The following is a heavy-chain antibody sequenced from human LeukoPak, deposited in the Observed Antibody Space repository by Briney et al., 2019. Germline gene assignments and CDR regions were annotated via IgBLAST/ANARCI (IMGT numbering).Heavy chain of an antibody. Sequence: GGSPRLSCAASGFTLSSYGMSWVRQAPGKGLDWVSAISGSDSNTYYADSVKGRFTISRDNSKNTLYLQMNSLRAEDTAKYYCAKRREGAFDYWGQGILGTVSA. CDR3: AKRREGAFDY. CDR1: GFTLSSYG. D-gene: IGHD1-26*01. V-gene: IGHV3-23*01. J-gene: IGHJ4*02. CDR2: ISGSDSNT.